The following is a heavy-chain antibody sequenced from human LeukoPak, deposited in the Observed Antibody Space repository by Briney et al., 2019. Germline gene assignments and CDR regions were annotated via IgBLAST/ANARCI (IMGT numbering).Heavy chain of an antibody. CDR2: ISGSGGST. D-gene: IGHD6-19*01. V-gene: IGHV3-23*01. Sequence: EGSLRLSRAASGFTFSSYSMSWIRQAPGKTLECVSAISGSGGSTYYADSVKGRFTISRDNSKNTLYLQMNSLSAEDTAVYYCAKGSYSSGWPFDYWGQGTLVTVSS. CDR1: GFTFSSYS. CDR3: AKGSYSSGWPFDY. J-gene: IGHJ4*02.